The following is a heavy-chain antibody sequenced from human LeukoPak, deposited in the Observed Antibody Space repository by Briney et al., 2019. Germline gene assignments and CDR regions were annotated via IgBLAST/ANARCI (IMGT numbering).Heavy chain of an antibody. Sequence: SETLSLTCAVYGGSFSGYYWSWIRQPPGKGLEWIGSIYYSGSTYYNPSLKSRVTISVDTSKNQFSLKLSSVTAADTAVYYCARHSRSAHVDYWGQGTLVTVSS. CDR2: IYYSGST. J-gene: IGHJ4*02. CDR3: ARHSRSAHVDY. V-gene: IGHV4-34*01. CDR1: GGSFSGYY.